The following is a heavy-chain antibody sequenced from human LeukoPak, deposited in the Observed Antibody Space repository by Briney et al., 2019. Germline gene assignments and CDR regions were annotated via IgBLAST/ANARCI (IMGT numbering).Heavy chain of an antibody. V-gene: IGHV3-7*03. CDR3: ANYLGTYYYDSTPPS. CDR1: GFTFSSYW. J-gene: IGHJ4*02. CDR2: IKQDGSEK. Sequence: GGSLRLSCAASGFTFSSYWMSWVRQAPGKGLEWVANIKQDGSEKYYVDSVKGRFTISRDNAKNSLYLQMNSLRAEDTAVYYCANYLGTYYYDSTPPSWGQGTLVTVSS. D-gene: IGHD3-22*01.